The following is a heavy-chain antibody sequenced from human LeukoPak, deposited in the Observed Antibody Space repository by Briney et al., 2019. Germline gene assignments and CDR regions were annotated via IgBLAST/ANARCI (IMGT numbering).Heavy chain of an antibody. CDR1: GFTFSSYA. Sequence: PGGSLRLSCAASGFTFSSYAMGWVRQAPGKGLEWVSIISGSGGRTSHADSVKGRFTISRDNSKNTLYLQVNSLRAEDSAVYYCAKAMEDGNADRFDYWGQGTLATVSS. V-gene: IGHV3-23*01. CDR3: AKAMEDGNADRFDY. J-gene: IGHJ4*02. CDR2: ISGSGGRT. D-gene: IGHD3-3*01.